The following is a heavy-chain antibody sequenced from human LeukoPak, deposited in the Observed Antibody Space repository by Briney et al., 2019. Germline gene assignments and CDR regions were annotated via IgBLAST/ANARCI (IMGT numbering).Heavy chain of an antibody. D-gene: IGHD3-10*01. V-gene: IGHV3-23*01. J-gene: IGHJ4*02. Sequence: GGSLRLSCAASGFTFSSYGMSWVRQAPGKGLEWVSAISGSGGSTYYADSVKGRFIISRDNSKNTLDLQMSSLRAEDTAVYYCAKDRYATGSYYNVVSDSWGQGTLVTVSS. CDR2: ISGSGGST. CDR1: GFTFSSYG. CDR3: AKDRYATGSYYNVVSDS.